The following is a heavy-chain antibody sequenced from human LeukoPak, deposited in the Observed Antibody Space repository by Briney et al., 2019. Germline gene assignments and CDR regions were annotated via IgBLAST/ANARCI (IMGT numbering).Heavy chain of an antibody. V-gene: IGHV3-7*01. CDR3: AGDFEHCSGGSCYRYYYYYGMDV. D-gene: IGHD2-15*01. CDR2: IKQDGSEK. CDR1: GFTFSSYA. Sequence: PGGSLRLSCAASGFTFSSYAMSWVRQAPGKGLEWVANIKQDGSEKYYVDSVKGRFTISRDNAKNSLYLQMNSLRAEDTAVYYCAGDFEHCSGGSCYRYYYYYGMDVWGQGTTVTVSS. J-gene: IGHJ6*02.